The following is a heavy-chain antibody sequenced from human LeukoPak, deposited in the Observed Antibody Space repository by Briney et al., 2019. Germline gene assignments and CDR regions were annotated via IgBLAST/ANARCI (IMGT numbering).Heavy chain of an antibody. CDR3: ARDPAGFYAFDI. CDR1: GGSISSSSYY. Sequence: SETLSLTCTVSGGSISSSSYYWGWIRQPPGKGLGWIGSIYYSGSTYYNPSLKSRVTISVDTSKNQFSLKLSSVTAADTAVYYCARDPAGFYAFDIWGQGTMVTVSS. CDR2: IYYSGST. J-gene: IGHJ3*02. D-gene: IGHD6-19*01. V-gene: IGHV4-39*07.